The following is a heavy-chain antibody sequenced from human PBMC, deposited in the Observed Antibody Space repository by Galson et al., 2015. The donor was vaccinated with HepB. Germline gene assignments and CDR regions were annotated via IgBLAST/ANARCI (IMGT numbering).Heavy chain of an antibody. Sequence: SVKVSCKASGSTFTSYAMHWVRQAPGQRLEWMGWINAGNGNTKYSQKFQGRVTITRDTSASTAYMELSSLRSEDTAVYYCARVPGYSSGWYGFDYWGQGTLVTVSS. D-gene: IGHD6-19*01. J-gene: IGHJ4*02. CDR3: ARVPGYSSGWYGFDY. CDR1: GSTFTSYA. V-gene: IGHV1-3*01. CDR2: INAGNGNT.